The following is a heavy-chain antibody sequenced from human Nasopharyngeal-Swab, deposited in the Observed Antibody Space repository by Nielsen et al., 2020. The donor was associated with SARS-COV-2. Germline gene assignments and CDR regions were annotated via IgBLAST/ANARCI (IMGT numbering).Heavy chain of an antibody. V-gene: IGHV3-23*01. Sequence: GESLKISCAASGFTFSNYAMSWVRQAPGKGLEWVSVITGATGKTYYLDSVKGRFTISRDNSRNTLYLQMDSLSVEDTAVYYCAKGSAAMDLWGRGTMVTVSS. CDR2: ITGATGKT. J-gene: IGHJ3*01. CDR3: AKGSAAMDL. CDR1: GFTFSNYA. D-gene: IGHD2-2*03.